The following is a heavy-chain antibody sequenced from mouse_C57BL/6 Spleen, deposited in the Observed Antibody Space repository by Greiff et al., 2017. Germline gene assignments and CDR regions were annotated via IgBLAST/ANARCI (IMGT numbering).Heavy chain of an antibody. CDR1: GYTFTSYW. CDR2: IHPNSGST. Sequence: QVQLQQPGAELVKPGASVKLSCKASGYTFTSYWMHWVKQRPGQGLEWIGMIHPNSGSTNYNEKFKSKATLTVDKSSSTAYLKLRSLTSEDSAVYYCARSSSVDYWGQGTSVTVSS. V-gene: IGHV1-64*01. J-gene: IGHJ4*01. CDR3: ARSSSVDY. D-gene: IGHD1-3*01.